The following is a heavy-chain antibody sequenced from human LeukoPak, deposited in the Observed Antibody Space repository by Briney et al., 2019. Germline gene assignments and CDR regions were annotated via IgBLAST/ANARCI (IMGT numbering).Heavy chain of an antibody. CDR2: INPNSGGT. D-gene: IGHD6-19*01. CDR1: GYTFTSYG. Sequence: ASVKVSCKASGYTFTSYGISWVRQAPGQGLEWMGWINPNSGGTNYAQKFQGRVTMTRDTSISTAYMELSRLRSDDTAVYYCASPSPYSSGWYSFHYWGQGTLVTVSS. V-gene: IGHV1-2*02. CDR3: ASPSPYSSGWYSFHY. J-gene: IGHJ4*02.